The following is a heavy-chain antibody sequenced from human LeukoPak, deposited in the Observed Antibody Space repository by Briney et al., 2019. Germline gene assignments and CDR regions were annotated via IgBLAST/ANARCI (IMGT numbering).Heavy chain of an antibody. V-gene: IGHV4-31*03. CDR2: IYYSGST. CDR3: AREQRMVRGVITLDY. Sequence: SETLSPTCTVSGGSISSGGYYWSWIHQHPGKGLEWIGYIYYSGSTYYNPSLKSRVTISVDTSKNQFSLKLSSVTAADTAVYYCAREQRMVRGVITLDYWGQGTLVTVSS. CDR1: GGSISSGGYY. D-gene: IGHD3-10*01. J-gene: IGHJ4*02.